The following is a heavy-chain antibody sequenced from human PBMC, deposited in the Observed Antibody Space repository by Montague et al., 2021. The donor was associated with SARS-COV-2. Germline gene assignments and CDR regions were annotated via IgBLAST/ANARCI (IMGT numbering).Heavy chain of an antibody. CDR3: AKGDTAMAPYNWFDP. J-gene: IGHJ5*02. V-gene: IGHV3-23*01. CDR2: IRSTGGST. D-gene: IGHD5-18*01. Sequence: SLRLSCAASGFTFSIYAMTWVRQAPGKGLEWLSAIRSTGGSTYYADSVKGRFTISRDNSKNTLYLKMNSLRAEDTAVYYCAKGDTAMAPYNWFDPWGQGTLVTVSS. CDR1: GFTFSIYA.